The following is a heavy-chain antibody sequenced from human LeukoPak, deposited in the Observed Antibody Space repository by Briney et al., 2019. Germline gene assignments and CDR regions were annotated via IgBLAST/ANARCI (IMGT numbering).Heavy chain of an antibody. J-gene: IGHJ3*02. CDR3: ARTSGYYYNDAFDI. D-gene: IGHD3-22*01. CDR1: GGSISSSTYY. Sequence: SETLSLTCTVSGGSISSSTYYWAWIRQPPGKGLEWIGSIYYSGSTYYNPSVKSRVTISVDTSKNQLSLKLSSVTAADTAVYYCARTSGYYYNDAFDIWGQGTMVTVPS. V-gene: IGHV4-39*01. CDR2: IYYSGST.